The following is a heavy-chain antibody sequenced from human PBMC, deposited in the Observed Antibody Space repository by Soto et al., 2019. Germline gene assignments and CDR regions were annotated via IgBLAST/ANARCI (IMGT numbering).Heavy chain of an antibody. J-gene: IGHJ5*02. D-gene: IGHD2-21*01. Sequence: PSETLSLTCAVYGASLSDNYCNLLRQPPGKGLEWIGEINHSGNTNYNPSLRSRVTISIDTSKNQLSLNLRSVSAADTAVYYCARGRGEFDAGAQGTTVTVSS. CDR1: GASLSDNY. CDR2: INHSGNT. CDR3: ARGRGEFDA. V-gene: IGHV4-34*01.